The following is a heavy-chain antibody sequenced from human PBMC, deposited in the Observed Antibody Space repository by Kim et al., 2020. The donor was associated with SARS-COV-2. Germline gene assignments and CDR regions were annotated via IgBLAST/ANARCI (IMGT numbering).Heavy chain of an antibody. V-gene: IGHV4-34*01. J-gene: IGHJ2*01. D-gene: IGHD3-10*01. Sequence: SETLSLTCAVYGGSFSGYYWSWIRQPPGKGLEWIGKINHSGRTNYNPSLKSRVTISVDTSKNQFSLKLTSVTAADTAVYYCARSLSNTSGWGSHYCDLWG. CDR3: ARSLSNTSGWGSHYCDL. CDR1: GGSFSGYY. CDR2: INHSGRT.